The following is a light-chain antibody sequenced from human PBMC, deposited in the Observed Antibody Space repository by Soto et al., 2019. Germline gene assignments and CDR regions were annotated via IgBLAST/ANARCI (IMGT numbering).Light chain of an antibody. Sequence: QSALTQPASVSGSPGQSVSISCTTSSSDFGGHNLVSWYQHHPGRAPNLLIYAVTNRPSGVPDRFSGSKSGSTASLIISGLRSEDEADYYCSAYTSTKTVIFGGGTKLTVL. CDR2: AVT. V-gene: IGLV2-14*03. J-gene: IGLJ2*01. CDR1: SSDFGGHNL. CDR3: SAYTSTKTVI.